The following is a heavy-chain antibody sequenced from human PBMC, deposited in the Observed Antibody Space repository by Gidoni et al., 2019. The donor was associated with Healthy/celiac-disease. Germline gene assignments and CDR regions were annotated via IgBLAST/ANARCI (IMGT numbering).Heavy chain of an antibody. V-gene: IGHV4-31*03. D-gene: IGHD6-19*01. CDR1: CGSISSGGYY. CDR3: ARDHSGRFDY. CDR2: IYYSGST. Sequence: QVQLQESGPGLVNPSQPLSLTCTFSCGSISSGGYYWSWIRQHPRKGLEGIGYIYYSGSTYYNPSLKSRVTISVDTSKNQFSLKLSSVTAADTAVYYCARDHSGRFDYWGQGTLVTVSS. J-gene: IGHJ4*02.